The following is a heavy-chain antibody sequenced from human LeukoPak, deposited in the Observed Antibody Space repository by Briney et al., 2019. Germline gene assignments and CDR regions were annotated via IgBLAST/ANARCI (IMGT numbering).Heavy chain of an antibody. CDR1: GFTFDTYA. V-gene: IGHV3-30*03. CDR2: ISFDGDIT. Sequence: PGRSLRLSCEGSGFTFDTYAMHWVRQAPGKGLEWVAVISFDGDITEYVDSVKGRFTIFRDDSRNTLFLQMNSLRTEDTALYFCARGPPFGEPLGGYFDCWGQGSLVTVSS. CDR3: ARGPPFGEPLGGYFDC. J-gene: IGHJ4*02. D-gene: IGHD3-10*01.